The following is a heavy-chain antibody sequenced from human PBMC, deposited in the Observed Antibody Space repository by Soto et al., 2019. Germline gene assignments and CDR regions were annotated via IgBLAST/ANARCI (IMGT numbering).Heavy chain of an antibody. V-gene: IGHV3-23*01. Sequence: GGSLRLSCAASGFTFSSYAMSWVRQAPGKGLEWVSAISGSGGSTYYADSVKGRFTISRDNSKNTLYLKMNSLRAEDTAVYYCAKDLVVVPAAMFDYWGQGTLVTVSS. J-gene: IGHJ4*02. D-gene: IGHD2-2*01. CDR1: GFTFSSYA. CDR2: ISGSGGST. CDR3: AKDLVVVPAAMFDY.